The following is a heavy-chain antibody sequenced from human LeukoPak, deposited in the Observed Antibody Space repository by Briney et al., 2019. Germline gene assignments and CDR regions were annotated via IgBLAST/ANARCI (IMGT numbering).Heavy chain of an antibody. J-gene: IGHJ4*02. CDR3: ARESSTSQTNLFDS. CDR2: LHYRGNT. CDR1: GDSITSHY. V-gene: IGHV4-59*11. D-gene: IGHD6-6*01. Sequence: PSETLSLTCSVSGDSITSHYWSWIRRPPGKGLEWIGYLHYRGNTNHNSSLKSRMTISLDTSRNQFSLRLSSVTAADTAIYFCARESSTSQTNLFDSWGQGTLVTVSS.